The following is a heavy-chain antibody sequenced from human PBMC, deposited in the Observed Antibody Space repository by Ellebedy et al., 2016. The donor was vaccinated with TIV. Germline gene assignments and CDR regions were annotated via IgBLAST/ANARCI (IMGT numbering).Heavy chain of an antibody. CDR2: LSAYNGNT. CDR1: GYTFTSYG. D-gene: IGHD3-3*01. Sequence: AASVKVSCKASGYTFTSYGFSWVRQAPGQGLEWMGWLSAYNGNTNYAQKLQGRVTMSTDTSTSTAYMDLRSLRSDDTAVYYCATDGIRFLDWVYKYGLDVWGQGTTVTVSS. J-gene: IGHJ6*02. V-gene: IGHV1-18*01. CDR3: ATDGIRFLDWVYKYGLDV.